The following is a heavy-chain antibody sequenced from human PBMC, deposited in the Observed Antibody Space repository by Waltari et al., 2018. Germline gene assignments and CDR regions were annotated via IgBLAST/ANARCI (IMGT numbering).Heavy chain of an antibody. D-gene: IGHD3-10*01. Sequence: QVQLQQWGAGLLNPSETLSLTCGVNGGTFSDYYWTWIRQPPGKGRELIGEIHHSGSTNYNAALKGRATISVQMSKNQFSLKLTSLTAAETAVYYCARGAPYHYGSGRKYYMDVWDKGTTVTVSS. CDR3: ARGAPYHYGSGRKYYMDV. J-gene: IGHJ6*03. V-gene: IGHV4-34*01. CDR2: IHHSGST. CDR1: GGTFSDYY.